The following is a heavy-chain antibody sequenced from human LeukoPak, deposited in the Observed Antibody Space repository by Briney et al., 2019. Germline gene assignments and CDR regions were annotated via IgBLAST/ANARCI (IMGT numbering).Heavy chain of an antibody. CDR3: AKDMGIYDSSGYYYYYGMDV. Sequence: GGSLRLSCAASGFTFDDYAMHWVRQAPGKGLEWVSGISWNSGSIGYADSAKGRFTISRDNAKNSLYLQMNSLRAEDTALYYCAKDMGIYDSSGYYYYYGMDVWGQGTTVTVSS. J-gene: IGHJ6*02. D-gene: IGHD3-22*01. CDR1: GFTFDDYA. CDR2: ISWNSGSI. V-gene: IGHV3-9*01.